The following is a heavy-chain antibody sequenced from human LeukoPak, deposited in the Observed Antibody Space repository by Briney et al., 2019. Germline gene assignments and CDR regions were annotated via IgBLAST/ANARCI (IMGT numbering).Heavy chain of an antibody. CDR2: INPNIGDT. V-gene: IGHV1-2*02. CDR3: ASRPYSYSSKDYYFYYMDV. Sequence: ASVKVSCKASGYTFTGYYMHWVRQAPGQGLEWMGWINPNIGDTNYAQKFQGRVTITADKSTSTAYMELSSLRSEDTAVYYCASRPYSYSSKDYYFYYMDVWGKGTTVTVSS. J-gene: IGHJ6*03. D-gene: IGHD1-26*01. CDR1: GYTFTGYY.